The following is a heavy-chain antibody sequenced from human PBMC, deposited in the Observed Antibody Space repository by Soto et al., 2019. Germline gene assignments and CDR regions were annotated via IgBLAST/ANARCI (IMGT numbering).Heavy chain of an antibody. Sequence: SETLSLTCTVSGGSISNGGYYWTWIRQHPGKGLEWIGYIYYSGSTYYNPSLKSRVTISVDTSKNQFSLKLTSVTAAGTAVYYCARDVTDFWSGHEGMDVWGQGTTVTVSS. CDR1: GGSISNGGYY. V-gene: IGHV4-31*02. D-gene: IGHD3-3*01. CDR2: IYYSGST. J-gene: IGHJ6*02. CDR3: ARDVTDFWSGHEGMDV.